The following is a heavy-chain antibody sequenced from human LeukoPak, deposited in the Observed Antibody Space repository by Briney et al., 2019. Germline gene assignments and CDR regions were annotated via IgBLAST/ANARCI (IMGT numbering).Heavy chain of an antibody. CDR1: GGSFSGYY. Sequence: SETLSLTCAVYGGSFSGYYWSWIRQPPGKGLEWIGEINHSGSTNYNPSLKSRVTISVDTSKNQFSLKLSSVTAADTAVYYCARSSTSRNWFDPWAREPWSPSPQ. V-gene: IGHV4-34*01. CDR2: INHSGST. D-gene: IGHD2-2*01. J-gene: IGHJ5*02. CDR3: ARSSTSRNWFDP.